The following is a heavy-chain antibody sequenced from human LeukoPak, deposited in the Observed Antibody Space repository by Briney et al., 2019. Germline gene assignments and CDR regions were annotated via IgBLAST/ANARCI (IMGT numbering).Heavy chain of an antibody. CDR3: TAGGDPGDYFDY. Sequence: GGSLRLSCTASGFTFGDYAMSWVRQAPGKGLEWVGFIRSKAYGGTTEYAASVKGRFTISRDDSKSIAYLHMNSLKTEDTAVYYCTAGGDPGDYFDYWGQGTLVTVSS. J-gene: IGHJ4*02. CDR1: GFTFGDYA. CDR2: IRSKAYGGTT. V-gene: IGHV3-49*04. D-gene: IGHD2-21*02.